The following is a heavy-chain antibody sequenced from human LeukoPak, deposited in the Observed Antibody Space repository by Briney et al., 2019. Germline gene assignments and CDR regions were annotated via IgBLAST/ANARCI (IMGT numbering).Heavy chain of an antibody. CDR1: GGSISSGSYY. J-gene: IGHJ4*02. Sequence: SETLSLTCTVSGGSISSGSYYWSWIRQPPGKGLEWIGTIYYSGTTYYNPSLKSRVTISIDAAKNQFSLMLTSVTAADTAVYYCARLVPPGGGDCTGSNCHTVYYFDYWGQGTLVTVSS. D-gene: IGHD2-15*01. CDR2: IYYSGTT. V-gene: IGHV4-39*01. CDR3: ARLVPPGGGDCTGSNCHTVYYFDY.